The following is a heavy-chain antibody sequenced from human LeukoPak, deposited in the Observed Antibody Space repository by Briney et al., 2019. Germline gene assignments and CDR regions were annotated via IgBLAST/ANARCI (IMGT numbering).Heavy chain of an antibody. CDR1: GFTFSSYA. Sequence: PGGSLRLSCAASGFTFSSYAMSWVRQAPGKGLEWVSAISGSGGSTYYADSVKGRFTISRDNSKNMLYLQMNSLRAEDTAVYYCAKALYYYDSSGYLNWGQGTLVTVSS. V-gene: IGHV3-23*01. D-gene: IGHD3-22*01. CDR3: AKALYYYDSSGYLN. J-gene: IGHJ4*02. CDR2: ISGSGGST.